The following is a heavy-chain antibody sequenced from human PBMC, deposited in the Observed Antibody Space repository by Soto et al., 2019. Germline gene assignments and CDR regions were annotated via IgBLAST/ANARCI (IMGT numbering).Heavy chain of an antibody. D-gene: IGHD2-15*01. V-gene: IGHV1-46*03. CDR1: GYTFTSYY. CDR3: ARGVAVVAATRSHYYYYMDV. Sequence: ASVKVSCKASGYTFTSYYLHWVRQAPGQGLEWMGIINPSGGSTSYAQKFQGRVTMTRDTSTSTVYMELSSLRSEDTAVYYCARGVAVVAATRSHYYYYMDVWGKGTTVTVSS. J-gene: IGHJ6*03. CDR2: INPSGGST.